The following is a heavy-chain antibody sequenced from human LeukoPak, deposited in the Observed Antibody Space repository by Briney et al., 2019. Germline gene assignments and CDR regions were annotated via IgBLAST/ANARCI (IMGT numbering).Heavy chain of an antibody. J-gene: IGHJ5*02. CDR2: IYHSGST. V-gene: IGHV4-38-2*02. CDR3: ARDRNFGRNWFDP. D-gene: IGHD3/OR15-3a*01. Sequence: KPSETLSLTCTVSGYSISSGYYWGWIRQPPGKGLEWIGSIYHSGSTYYNPSLKSRVTISVDTSKNQFSLKLSSVTAADTAVYYCARDRNFGRNWFDPWGQGTLVTVSS. CDR1: GYSISSGYY.